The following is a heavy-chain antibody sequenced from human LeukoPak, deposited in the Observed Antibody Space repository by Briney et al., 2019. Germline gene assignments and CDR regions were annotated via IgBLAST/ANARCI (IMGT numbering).Heavy chain of an antibody. D-gene: IGHD3-22*01. CDR2: ISAYNGNT. CDR3: ARVLNGDYDSSGYLFDY. Sequence: ASVKVSCKASGYTFTSYGISWVRQAPGQGLEWMGWISAYNGNTNYAQKLQGRVTMTTDTSTSTAYMELGSLRSDDTAVYYCARVLNGDYDSSGYLFDYWGQGTLVTVSS. CDR1: GYTFTSYG. J-gene: IGHJ4*02. V-gene: IGHV1-18*01.